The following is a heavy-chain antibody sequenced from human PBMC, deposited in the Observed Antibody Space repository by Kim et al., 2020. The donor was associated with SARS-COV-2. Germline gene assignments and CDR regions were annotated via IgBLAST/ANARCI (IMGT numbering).Heavy chain of an antibody. D-gene: IGHD3-22*01. CDR3: ARVGAMIVSAGAFDI. CDR1: GGTFSSYA. Sequence: SVKVSCKASGGTFSSYAISWVRQAPGQGLEWMGGIIPIFGTANYAQKFQGRVTITADESTSTAYMELSSLRSEDTAVYYCARVGAMIVSAGAFDIWGQGTMVTVSS. V-gene: IGHV1-69*13. J-gene: IGHJ3*02. CDR2: IIPIFGTA.